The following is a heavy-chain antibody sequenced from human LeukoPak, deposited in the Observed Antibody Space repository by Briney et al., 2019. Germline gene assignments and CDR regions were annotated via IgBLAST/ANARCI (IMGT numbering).Heavy chain of an antibody. CDR3: AKEYLDYGDYYYFDY. CDR2: IWNDGSNK. D-gene: IGHD4-17*01. J-gene: IGHJ4*02. Sequence: GGSLRLSCTASGFSFSSYGMHWVRQAPGEGLEWVAVIWNDGSNKYYGDYVKGRFTISRDNSKNTLYLQMNSLRAEDTAVYYCAKEYLDYGDYYYFDYWGQGTLVTVSS. CDR1: GFSFSSYG. V-gene: IGHV3-30*02.